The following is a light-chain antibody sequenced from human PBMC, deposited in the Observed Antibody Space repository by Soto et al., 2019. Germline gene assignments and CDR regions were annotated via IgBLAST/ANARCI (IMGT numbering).Light chain of an antibody. CDR3: HEYGSSSRT. J-gene: IGKJ1*01. CDR1: QSVSKNY. CDR2: VAS. V-gene: IGKV3-20*01. Sequence: EIVLTQSPGTLSLSPGERATLSCRASQSVSKNYFAWFQQKPGQAPRLLIYVASSRPTGIPDRFSGSGSGTDFTRTISRLEPEDFAVYYCHEYGSSSRTFGQGTKVDI.